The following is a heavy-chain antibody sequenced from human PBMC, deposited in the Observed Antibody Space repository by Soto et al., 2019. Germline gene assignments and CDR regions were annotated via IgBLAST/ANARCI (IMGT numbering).Heavy chain of an antibody. Sequence: PSETLSLTCTVSGGSISSGGYYWSWIRQHPGKGLEWIGYIYYSGSTYYNPSLKSRVTISVDTSKNQFSLKLSSVTAADTAVYYCARDARGGAAAGTCWFDPWGQGTRVTVSS. CDR3: ARDARGGAAAGTCWFDP. CDR1: GGSISSGGYY. D-gene: IGHD6-13*01. CDR2: IYYSGST. J-gene: IGHJ5*02. V-gene: IGHV4-31*03.